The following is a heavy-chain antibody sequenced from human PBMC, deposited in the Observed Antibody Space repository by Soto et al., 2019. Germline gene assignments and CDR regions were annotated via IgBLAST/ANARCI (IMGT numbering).Heavy chain of an antibody. V-gene: IGHV1-2*02. CDR2: INPNSGGT. D-gene: IGHD2-2*01. CDR1: GYTFTGYY. CDR3: AALPLPAAMRYYYGMDV. J-gene: IGHJ6*02. Sequence: ASVKVSCKASGYTFTGYYMHWVRQAPGQGLEWMGWINPNSGGTNYAQKFQGRVTMTRDTSISTAYMELSRLRSDDTAVYSCAALPLPAAMRYYYGMDVWGQGTTVTVSS.